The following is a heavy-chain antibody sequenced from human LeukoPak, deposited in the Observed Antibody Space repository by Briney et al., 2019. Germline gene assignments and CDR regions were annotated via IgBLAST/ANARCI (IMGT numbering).Heavy chain of an antibody. CDR1: GFTFSSYA. CDR3: AKDLFHDYGDSGDY. D-gene: IGHD4-17*01. J-gene: IGHJ4*02. V-gene: IGHV3-23*01. CDR2: ISGSGGST. Sequence: GRSLRLSCAASGFTFSSYAMSWVRQAPGKGLEWVSAISGSGGSTYYADSVKGRFTISRDNSKNTLYLQMNSLRAEDTAVYYCAKDLFHDYGDSGDYWGQGTLVTVSS.